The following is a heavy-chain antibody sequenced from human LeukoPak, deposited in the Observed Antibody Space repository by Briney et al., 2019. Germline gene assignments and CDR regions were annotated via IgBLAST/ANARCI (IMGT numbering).Heavy chain of an antibody. J-gene: IGHJ6*02. V-gene: IGHV3-30*04. CDR3: ARGGGLDV. D-gene: IGHD3-16*01. CDR2: ISYDGSNK. CDR1: GFTFNTYA. Sequence: GGSLRLSCAASGFTFNTYAMHWVRQAPGKGLEWVAVISYDGSNKFYADSVKGRFTISRDNSKNTLYLQMDSLRAEDTAVYFCARGGGLDVWGQGATVTVSS.